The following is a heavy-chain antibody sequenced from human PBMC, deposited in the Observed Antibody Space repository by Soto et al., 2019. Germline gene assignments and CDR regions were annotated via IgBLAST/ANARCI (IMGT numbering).Heavy chain of an antibody. CDR3: ASRLGYGYGMDV. Sequence: PSETLSLTCAVYGGSFSGYYWSWIRQPPGKGLEWIGEINHSGSTNYNPSLKSRVTISVDTSMNQFSLKLSSVTAADTAVYYCASRLGYGYGMDVWGQGTTVTVSS. CDR2: INHSGST. CDR1: GGSFSGYY. D-gene: IGHD5-12*01. J-gene: IGHJ6*02. V-gene: IGHV4-34*01.